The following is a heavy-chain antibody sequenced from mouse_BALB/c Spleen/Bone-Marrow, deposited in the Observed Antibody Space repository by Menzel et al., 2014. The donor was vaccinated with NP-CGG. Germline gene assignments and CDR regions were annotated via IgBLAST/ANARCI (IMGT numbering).Heavy chain of an antibody. J-gene: IGHJ1*01. D-gene: IGHD2-1*01. CDR2: IHPNSGNT. V-gene: IGHV1S130*01. Sequence: QVQLQQPGSVLVRPGASAQLPCKASVYPFTSSWMHWAKQRPGQGLEWIGEIHPNSGNTNYNEKFKGKATLTVDTSSSTAYGDLSSLTSEDSAVYYCAREKIYGNYLWYFDVWGAGTTVTVSS. CDR3: AREKIYGNYLWYFDV. CDR1: VYPFTSSW.